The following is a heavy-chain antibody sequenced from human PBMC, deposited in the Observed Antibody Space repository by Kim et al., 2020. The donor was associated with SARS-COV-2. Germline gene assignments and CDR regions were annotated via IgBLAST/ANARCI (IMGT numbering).Heavy chain of an antibody. CDR1: GFTFSSYW. D-gene: IGHD3-9*01. V-gene: IGHV3-7*03. Sequence: GGSLRLSCAASGFTFSSYWMSWVRQAPGKGLEWVANIKQDGSEKYYVDSGKGRFTIARDNAKNSLYLQMNSLRAEDTAVYYCARSKHYDILTGYSPTFDYWGQGTLVTVSS. CDR2: IKQDGSEK. CDR3: ARSKHYDILTGYSPTFDY. J-gene: IGHJ4*02.